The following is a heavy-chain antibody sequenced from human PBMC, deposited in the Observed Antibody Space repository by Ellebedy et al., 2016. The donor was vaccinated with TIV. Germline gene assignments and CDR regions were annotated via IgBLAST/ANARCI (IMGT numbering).Heavy chain of an antibody. CDR3: TTGFRTAWHDHC. V-gene: IGHV3-15*07. Sequence: PGGSLRLSCAASGFTFGRAWMNWVRQTPGKGLEWVGRIKSKRDGETTEYAAPVKGRFTISRDDSDNMLSLQMNSLKAEDTDVYYCTTGFRTAWHDHCWGQGTLVTVSS. CDR1: GFTFGRAW. CDR2: IKSKRDGETT. J-gene: IGHJ4*02. D-gene: IGHD1-14*01.